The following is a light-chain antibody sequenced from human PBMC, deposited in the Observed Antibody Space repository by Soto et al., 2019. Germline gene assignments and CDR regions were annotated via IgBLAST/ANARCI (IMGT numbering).Light chain of an antibody. Sequence: EIVLTQSPGTLSLSPGERATLSCRASHSMSNSNLAWCQHKPGQAPRLLIYGASNRATGIPDRFSGSGSGTDFTLTISRLEPEDFAVYYCQQYGSSGTFGQGTKVDI. CDR1: HSMSNSN. J-gene: IGKJ1*01. V-gene: IGKV3-20*01. CDR3: QQYGSSGT. CDR2: GAS.